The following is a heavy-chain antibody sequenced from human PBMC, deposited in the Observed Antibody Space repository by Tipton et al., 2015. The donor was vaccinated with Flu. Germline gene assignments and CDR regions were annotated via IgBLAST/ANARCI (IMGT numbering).Heavy chain of an antibody. CDR2: IYPGDSDT. V-gene: IGHV5-51*03. Sequence: QLVQSGAEVKKSGESLKISCEGSGYSFTNYWIGWVRQMPGKGLEWKGIIYPGDSDTRYSPSFQGQVTISADKSISSAYLQWSSLKAPDTAMYYCVRLYCSGGSCYSGYVYNYYNMDVWGQGTTVTVSS. D-gene: IGHD2-15*01. CDR1: GYSFTNYW. CDR3: VRLYCSGGSCYSGYVYNYYNMDV. J-gene: IGHJ6*02.